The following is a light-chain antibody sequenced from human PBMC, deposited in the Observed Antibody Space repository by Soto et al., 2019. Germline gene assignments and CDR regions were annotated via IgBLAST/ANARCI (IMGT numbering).Light chain of an antibody. Sequence: EIVLTQSPGTLSLSPGERATLSCTASQSVSSSYLAWYQQKPGQAPKLLIFGASSRATDIPDRFSGSGSGTEFTLTISRLEPEDFAVSYCQQFGSSSYTFGQGTKLHIK. J-gene: IGKJ2*01. CDR2: GAS. CDR1: QSVSSSY. CDR3: QQFGSSSYT. V-gene: IGKV3-20*01.